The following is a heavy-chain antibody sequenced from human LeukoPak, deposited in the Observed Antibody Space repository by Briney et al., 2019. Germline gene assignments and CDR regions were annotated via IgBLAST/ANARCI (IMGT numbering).Heavy chain of an antibody. Sequence: ASVKVSCKASGYTFTSYDINWVRQATGQGLEWMGWMNPNSGNTGYAQKFQGRVTITRNTSISTAYMELSSLRSEGTAVYYCARQITMVRGVIRDWGXGTLVTXSS. CDR3: ARQITMVRGVIRD. D-gene: IGHD3-10*01. CDR2: MNPNSGNT. V-gene: IGHV1-8*03. J-gene: IGHJ4*01. CDR1: GYTFTSYD.